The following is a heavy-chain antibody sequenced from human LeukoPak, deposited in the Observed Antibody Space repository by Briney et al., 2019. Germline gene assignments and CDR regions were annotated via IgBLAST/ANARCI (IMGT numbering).Heavy chain of an antibody. CDR1: GFTFSSYS. J-gene: IGHJ4*02. V-gene: IGHV3-21*01. Sequence: GGSLRLSCAASGFTFSSYSMNWVRQAPGKGLEWVSSISSSRSYIYYADSVKGRFTISRDNAKNPLYLQMNSLRAENTAVYYCAGMQYSSSWGAFDYWGQETLVIVSA. CDR2: ISSSRSYI. CDR3: AGMQYSSSWGAFDY. D-gene: IGHD6-13*01.